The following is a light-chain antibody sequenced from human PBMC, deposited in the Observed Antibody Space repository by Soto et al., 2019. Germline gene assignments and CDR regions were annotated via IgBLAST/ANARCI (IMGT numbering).Light chain of an antibody. V-gene: IGKV3-20*01. CDR1: QSVSSSY. J-gene: IGKJ3*01. CDR2: GAS. Sequence: ESVLTQSPGTLSMSPGERATLSCRASQSVSSSYSAWYQQKPGQAPRLLIYGASSRATGIPDRFSGSGSGTDFTLTISRLEPEDFAVYYCQQYGSSPCTFGPGTKVDIK. CDR3: QQYGSSPCT.